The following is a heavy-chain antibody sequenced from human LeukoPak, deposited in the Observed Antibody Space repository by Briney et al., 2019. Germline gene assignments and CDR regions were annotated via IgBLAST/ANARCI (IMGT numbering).Heavy chain of an antibody. Sequence: GASVKVSCKASGGTFSSYAISWVRQAPGQGLEWMGGTIPIFGTANYAQKFQGRVTITADESTSTAYMELSSLRSEDTAVCYCARDRDMVRGAWFDPWGQGTLVTVSS. V-gene: IGHV1-69*13. CDR1: GGTFSSYA. CDR2: TIPIFGTA. CDR3: ARDRDMVRGAWFDP. D-gene: IGHD3-10*01. J-gene: IGHJ5*02.